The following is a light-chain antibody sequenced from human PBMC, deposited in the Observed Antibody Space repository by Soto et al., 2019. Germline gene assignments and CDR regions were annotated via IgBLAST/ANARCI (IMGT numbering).Light chain of an antibody. CDR1: SSDVGGYDY. CDR2: EVT. Sequence: QSALAQPASVSGSHGQSIAISCTGTSSDVGGYDYVSWYQQHPDKAPKLMIYEVTKRPSGVSNRFSGAKSGNTASLTISGLEPEYEADYYCSSHASGSTRVFGSGTKLTVL. V-gene: IGLV2-14*01. CDR3: SSHASGSTRV. J-gene: IGLJ1*01.